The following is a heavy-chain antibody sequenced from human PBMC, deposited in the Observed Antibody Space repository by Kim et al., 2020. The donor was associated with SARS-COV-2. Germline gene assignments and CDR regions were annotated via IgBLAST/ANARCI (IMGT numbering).Heavy chain of an antibody. CDR2: ISYDGSNK. V-gene: IGHV3-33*05. CDR3: ARVSLPAAGPLDY. D-gene: IGHD6-13*01. J-gene: IGHJ4*02. CDR1: GFTFSSYG. Sequence: GGSLRLSCAASGFTFSSYGMHWVRQAPGKGLEWVAVISYDGSNKYYADSVKGRFTISRDNSKNTLYLQMNSLRAEDTAVYYCARVSLPAAGPLDYWGQGTLVTVSS.